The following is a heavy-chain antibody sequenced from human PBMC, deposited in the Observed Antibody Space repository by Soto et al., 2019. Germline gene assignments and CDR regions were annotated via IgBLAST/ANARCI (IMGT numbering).Heavy chain of an antibody. J-gene: IGHJ5*02. D-gene: IGHD4-17*01. V-gene: IGHV4-61*01. Sequence: QVQLQESGPGLVKPSETLSLTCIVSGASVTTPTYYWTWIRQPPGQGLEWIGYISNSGSTNYNPSLKRRITISADTSKIQCALKLNFVSAEYTAVYDCARRNYGGNWLDTRGQGTLVTVSS. CDR1: GASVTTPTYY. CDR2: ISNSGST. CDR3: ARRNYGGNWLDT.